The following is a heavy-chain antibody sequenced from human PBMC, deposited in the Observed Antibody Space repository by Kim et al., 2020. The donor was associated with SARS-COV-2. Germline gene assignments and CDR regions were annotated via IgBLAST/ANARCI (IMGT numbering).Heavy chain of an antibody. D-gene: IGHD5-12*01. Sequence: SETLSLTCAVSGGSISSSNWWSWVRQPPGKGLEWIGEIYHSGSTNYNPSLKSRVTISVDKSKNQFSLKLSSVTAADTAVYYCARAPRRGYNPSDAFDIWGQGTMVTVSS. V-gene: IGHV4-4*02. CDR1: GGSISSSNW. CDR3: ARAPRRGYNPSDAFDI. J-gene: IGHJ3*02. CDR2: IYHSGST.